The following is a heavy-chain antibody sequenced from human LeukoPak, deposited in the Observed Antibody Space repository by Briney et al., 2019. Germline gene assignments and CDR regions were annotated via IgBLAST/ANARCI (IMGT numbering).Heavy chain of an antibody. Sequence: GGSLRLSCAASGFTFSNYWMTWVRQAPGKGLEWVANIKQDASEMYYVDSVKGRFTISRDNAKNSLYLQMNSLRAEDTAVYCCARDRYCSGNWGQGTLVTVSS. CDR2: IKQDASEM. D-gene: IGHD2-15*01. J-gene: IGHJ4*02. V-gene: IGHV3-7*04. CDR1: GFTFSNYW. CDR3: ARDRYCSGN.